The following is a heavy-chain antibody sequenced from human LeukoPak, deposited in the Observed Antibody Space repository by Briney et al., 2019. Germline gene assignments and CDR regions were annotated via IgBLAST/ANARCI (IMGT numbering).Heavy chain of an antibody. Sequence: GGSLRLSCAASGFTLSGSAMHWVRQASGKGLEWVGRIRSKANSYATVYAASVKGRFTISRDDSKNTAYLQMNSLKTEDTAVYYCTSSSGMDVWGQGTTVTVSS. J-gene: IGHJ6*02. CDR3: TSSSGMDV. CDR2: IRSKANSYAT. CDR1: GFTLSGSA. V-gene: IGHV3-73*01.